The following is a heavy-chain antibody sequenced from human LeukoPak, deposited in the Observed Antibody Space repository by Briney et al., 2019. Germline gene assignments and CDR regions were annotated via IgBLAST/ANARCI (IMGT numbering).Heavy chain of an antibody. CDR2: INPNSGGT. Sequence: ASVKVSCKASGYTFTGYYMHWVRQAPGQGLEWMGWINPNSGGTNYAQKFQGRVTMTRDTSISTAYMELSRLRSDDTAVYYCARGDIVVVPAALYYFDYWGQGTLVTVSP. J-gene: IGHJ4*02. D-gene: IGHD2-2*01. CDR3: ARGDIVVVPAALYYFDY. V-gene: IGHV1-2*02. CDR1: GYTFTGYY.